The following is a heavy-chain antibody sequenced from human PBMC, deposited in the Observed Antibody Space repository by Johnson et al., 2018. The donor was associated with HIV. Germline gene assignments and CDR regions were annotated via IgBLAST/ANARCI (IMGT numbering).Heavy chain of an antibody. CDR1: GFTFSSYD. Sequence: VQLVESGGGLVQPGGSLRLSCAASGFTFSSYDMHWVRQATGKGLEWVSAIGTAGDTYYPGSVKGRFTISRENAKNSLYLQMNSLRAEDTAVYYCARDPSPIVGATYAFDIGGQGTMVTVSS. CDR3: ARDPSPIVGATYAFDI. J-gene: IGHJ3*02. V-gene: IGHV3-13*01. CDR2: IGTAGDT. D-gene: IGHD1-26*01.